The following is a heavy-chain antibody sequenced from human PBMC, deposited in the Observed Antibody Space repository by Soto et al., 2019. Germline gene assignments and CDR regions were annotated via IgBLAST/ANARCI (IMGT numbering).Heavy chain of an antibody. CDR3: ARGNEDSSSWYVIRYYYYGMDV. D-gene: IGHD6-13*01. V-gene: IGHV3-30-3*01. CDR1: GFTFSSYA. J-gene: IGHJ6*02. Sequence: GGSLRLSCAASGFTFSSYAMRWVRQAPGKGLEWVAVISYDGSNKYYADSVKGRFTISRDNSKNTLYLQMNSLRAEDTAVYYCARGNEDSSSWYVIRYYYYGMDVWGQGATVTVSS. CDR2: ISYDGSNK.